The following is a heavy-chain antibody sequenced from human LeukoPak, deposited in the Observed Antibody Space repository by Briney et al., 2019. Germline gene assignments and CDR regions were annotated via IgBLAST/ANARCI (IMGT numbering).Heavy chain of an antibody. D-gene: IGHD3-3*01. V-gene: IGHV3-21*01. CDR1: EFTFSSYN. J-gene: IGHJ4*02. CDR3: AREPFWSGYYSNLHFDY. CDR2: ISGSGKYI. Sequence: PGGSLRLSCAASEFTFSSYNMNWVRQAPGKGLEWVSCISGSGKYIYYADLVKGRFTISRDNAKNSLYLQMNSLRAEDTAVYYCAREPFWSGYYSNLHFDYWGQGTLVTVSS.